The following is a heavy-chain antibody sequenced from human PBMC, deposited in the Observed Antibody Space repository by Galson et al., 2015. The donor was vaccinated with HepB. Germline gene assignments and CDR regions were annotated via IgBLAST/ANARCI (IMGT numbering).Heavy chain of an antibody. V-gene: IGHV3-74*01. CDR2: IDTDGSST. CDR3: ARSRVERAVAGTFDS. J-gene: IGHJ4*02. CDR1: GFTFRNYW. Sequence: SLRLSCAASGFTFRNYWMHWVRQAPGKGLVWVSRIDTDGSSTTYANSVKGRLTISRDNVKNTLYLQMNSLRAEDTAVYYCARSRVERAVAGTFDSWGQGTLVTVSS. D-gene: IGHD6-19*01.